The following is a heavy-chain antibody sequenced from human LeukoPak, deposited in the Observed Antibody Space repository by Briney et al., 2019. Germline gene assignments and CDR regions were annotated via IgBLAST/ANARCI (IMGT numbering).Heavy chain of an antibody. Sequence: LETLSLTCTVSGGSISSSSYYWGWIRQPPGKGLEWIGSIYYSGSTHYNPSLKSRVTISVDTSKNQFSLKLSSVTAADTAVYYCARHESSTNNVDYWGQGTLVTVSS. V-gene: IGHV4-39*01. J-gene: IGHJ4*02. CDR3: ARHESSTNNVDY. CDR1: GGSISSSSYY. CDR2: IYYSGST. D-gene: IGHD2-2*01.